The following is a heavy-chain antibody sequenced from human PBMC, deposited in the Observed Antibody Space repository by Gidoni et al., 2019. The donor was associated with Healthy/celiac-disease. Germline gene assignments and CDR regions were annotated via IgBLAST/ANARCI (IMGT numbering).Heavy chain of an antibody. CDR2: INAGNGNT. CDR1: GYTFTSYA. J-gene: IGHJ4*02. V-gene: IGHV1-3*01. CDR3: ARGGNYYDSSGPWDY. D-gene: IGHD3-22*01. Sequence: QVQLVQSGAEVKKPGASVKVSCKASGYTFTSYAMHWVRQAPGQRLEWMGWINAGNGNTKYSQKFQGRVTITRDTSASTAYMELSSLRSEDTAVYYCARGGNYYDSSGPWDYWGQGTLVTVSS.